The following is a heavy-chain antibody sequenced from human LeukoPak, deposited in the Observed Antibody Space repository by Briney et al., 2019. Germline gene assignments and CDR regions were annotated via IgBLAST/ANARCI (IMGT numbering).Heavy chain of an antibody. CDR2: INWNGGST. CDR3: ARDLGYCSRTSCYEVFDS. D-gene: IGHD2-2*01. V-gene: IGHV3-20*04. Sequence: LTGGSLRLSCAASGFTFEDYGMSWAGHLPGKGLEWVAGINWNGGSTGYADSVKGRFTISRDNAKNSLYLQMNSLRAEDTALYYCARDLGYCSRTSCYEVFDSWGQGTLVTVSS. CDR1: GFTFEDYG. J-gene: IGHJ4*02.